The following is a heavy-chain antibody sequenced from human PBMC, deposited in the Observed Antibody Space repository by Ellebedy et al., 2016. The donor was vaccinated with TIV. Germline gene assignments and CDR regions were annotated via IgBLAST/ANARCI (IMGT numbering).Heavy chain of an antibody. J-gene: IGHJ4*02. D-gene: IGHD5-24*01. CDR3: ARESRDGYNYADY. Sequence: MPSETLSLTCTVSGGSVSSRNYYWSWIRQTPGKGLEWIGYIYHSGSTNYNPPLKSRVTISVDTSKNQFSLKLSSVTAADTAVYFCARESRDGYNYADYWGQGTLVTVSS. CDR2: IYHSGST. V-gene: IGHV4-61*01. CDR1: GGSVSSRNYY.